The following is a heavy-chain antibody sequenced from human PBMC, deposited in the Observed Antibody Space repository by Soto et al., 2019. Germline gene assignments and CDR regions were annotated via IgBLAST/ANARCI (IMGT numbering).Heavy chain of an antibody. D-gene: IGHD3-10*01. Sequence: EVQLVESGGGLVKPGGSLRLSCAASGFTFSSYSMNWVRQAPGKGLEWVSSISSGSSYIYYADSVKGRFTISRDNAKNSXSLQMNRLSAEDTAVYYCARSSGGSGKLWNYYGMDVWGQGTTVSVSS. CDR2: ISSGSSYI. CDR3: ARSSGGSGKLWNYYGMDV. CDR1: GFTFSSYS. V-gene: IGHV3-21*06. J-gene: IGHJ6*02.